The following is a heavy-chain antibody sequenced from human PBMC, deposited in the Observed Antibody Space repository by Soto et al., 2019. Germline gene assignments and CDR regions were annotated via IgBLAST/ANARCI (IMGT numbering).Heavy chain of an antibody. CDR2: IWYDGSNK. CDR1: GFTFSSYG. V-gene: IGHV3-33*01. Sequence: GGSLRLSCAASGFTFSSYGMHWVRQAPGKGLEWVAVIWYDGSNKYYADSVKGRFTISRDNSKNTLYLQMNSLRAEDTAVYYCARARSGGAVDYYYYYMDVWGKGTTVTVSS. J-gene: IGHJ6*03. D-gene: IGHD6-19*01. CDR3: ARARSGGAVDYYYYYMDV.